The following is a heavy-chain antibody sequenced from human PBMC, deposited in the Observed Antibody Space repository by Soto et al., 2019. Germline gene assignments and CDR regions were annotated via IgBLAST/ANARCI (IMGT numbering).Heavy chain of an antibody. J-gene: IGHJ5*02. CDR1: GFTFSSYG. D-gene: IGHD3-10*01. CDR2: ISYDGSNK. V-gene: IGHV3-30*18. Sequence: QVQLVESGGGVVQPGRSLRLSCAASGFTFSSYGMHWVRQAPGKGLEWVAVISYDGSNKYYADSVKGRFTISRDNSKNTLYLQMNSLRAEDTAVYYCAKDRSMVSSGSYSLDPWGQGTLVTVSS. CDR3: AKDRSMVSSGSYSLDP.